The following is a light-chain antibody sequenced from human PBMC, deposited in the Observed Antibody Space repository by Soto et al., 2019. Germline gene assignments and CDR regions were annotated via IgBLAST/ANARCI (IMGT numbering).Light chain of an antibody. CDR2: GAS. Sequence: EIVMTQSPATLSVSPGERATLSCRASQSVSSNLAWYQQKPGQAPRLLIYGASTRATGIPARFSGSGSGTEFTLTISSLQSEDFAVYYCQQYKNWPQTFGQGTK. J-gene: IGKJ1*01. CDR1: QSVSSN. CDR3: QQYKNWPQT. V-gene: IGKV3-15*01.